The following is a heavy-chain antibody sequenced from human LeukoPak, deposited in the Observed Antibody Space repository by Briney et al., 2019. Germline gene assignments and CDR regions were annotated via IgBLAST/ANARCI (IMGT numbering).Heavy chain of an antibody. V-gene: IGHV1-69*05. D-gene: IGHD3-10*01. Sequence: ASVTVSCKASGGTFSSYAISWVRQAPGQGLEWMGGIIPIFGTANYAQKFQGRVTITTDESTSTAYMELSSLRSEDTAVYYCARRLNYYGSGSYYNDYYYMDVWGKGTTVTVS. CDR1: GGTFSSYA. CDR2: IIPIFGTA. CDR3: ARRLNYYGSGSYYNDYYYMDV. J-gene: IGHJ6*03.